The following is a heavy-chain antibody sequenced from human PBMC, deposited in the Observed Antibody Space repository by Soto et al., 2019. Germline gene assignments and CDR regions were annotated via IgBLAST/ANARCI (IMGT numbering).Heavy chain of an antibody. J-gene: IGHJ5*02. V-gene: IGHV1-58*01. CDR1: GFTFTSSA. CDR3: AAASTVGDYLQGWFDP. Sequence: GASVKVSCKASGFTFTSSAVQWVRQARGQRLEWIGWIVVGSGNTNYAQKFQERVTITRDMSTSTAYMELSSLRSEDTAVYYCAAASTVGDYLQGWFDPWGQGTLVTVSS. CDR2: IVVGSGNT. D-gene: IGHD4-17*01.